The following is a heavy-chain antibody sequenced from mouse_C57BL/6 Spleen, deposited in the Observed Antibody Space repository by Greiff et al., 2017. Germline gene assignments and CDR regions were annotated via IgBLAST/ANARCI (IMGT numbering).Heavy chain of an antibody. D-gene: IGHD3-3*01. Sequence: VQLQQPGAELVRPGSSVKLSCKASGYTFTSYWMHWVKQRPIQGLDWIGNIDPSDSETHYNQKFKDKATLTVDKSSSTAYMQLSSLTSEDSAVYYCARGDDAMDYWGQGTSVTVSS. CDR3: ARGDDAMDY. V-gene: IGHV1-52*01. CDR1: GYTFTSYW. CDR2: IDPSDSET. J-gene: IGHJ4*01.